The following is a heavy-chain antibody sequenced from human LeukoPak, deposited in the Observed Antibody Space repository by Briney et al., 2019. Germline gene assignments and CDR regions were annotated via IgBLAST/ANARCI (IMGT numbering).Heavy chain of an antibody. CDR2: IYNSENT. J-gene: IGHJ4*02. CDR3: STNFRARGGYNYFDF. CDR1: GASIRGYY. Sequence: PSETLSLTCTVAGASIRGYYWSWIRQPPGKGLEWIGYIYNSENTNYNPSLKSRVIISVDTSKSQFSLKLSSVTAADTAIYYCSTNFRARGGYNYFDFWGQGTLVTVSS. D-gene: IGHD5-24*01. V-gene: IGHV4-59*01.